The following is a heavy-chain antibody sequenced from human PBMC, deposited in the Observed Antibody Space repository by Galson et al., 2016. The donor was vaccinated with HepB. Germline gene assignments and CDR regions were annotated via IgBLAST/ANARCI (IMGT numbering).Heavy chain of an antibody. D-gene: IGHD2/OR15-2a*01. J-gene: IGHJ3*02. CDR1: GFTVSSIY. V-gene: IGHV3-53*01. Sequence: SLRLSCAASGFTVSSIYMSWVRQAPGKGLEWVSIMYVGGGTYYADSVKGRFTFSGDNAKNSLYLQMNSLRVEDTAVYYCARDPYSMRVDVNDAFDIWGQGTTVTVSS. CDR3: ARDPYSMRVDVNDAFDI. CDR2: MYVGGGT.